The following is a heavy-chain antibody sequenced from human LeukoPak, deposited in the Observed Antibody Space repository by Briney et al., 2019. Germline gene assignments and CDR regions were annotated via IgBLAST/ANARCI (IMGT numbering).Heavy chain of an antibody. Sequence: PSETLSLTCLVSGDSTSRNYWTWVRQPPGKGLEWIGYISHTGTTTYNPALESQLTISVDTANNQFSLKLRSMTAADTAIYYCARLLGATWFDPWGQGTLVTVSS. CDR1: GDSTSRNY. CDR2: ISHTGTT. V-gene: IGHV4-59*12. CDR3: ARLLGATWFDP. D-gene: IGHD1-26*01. J-gene: IGHJ5*02.